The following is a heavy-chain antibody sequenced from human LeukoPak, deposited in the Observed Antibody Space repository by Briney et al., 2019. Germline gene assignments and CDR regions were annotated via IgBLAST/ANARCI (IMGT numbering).Heavy chain of an antibody. Sequence: SVKVSCKASGGTFSSYTIRWVRQAPGQGLEWMGRIIPILGIANYAQKFQGRVTITADKSTSTAYMELSSLRSEDTAVYYCARDALYSSSSGLENDYWGQGTLVTVSS. CDR1: GGTFSSYT. J-gene: IGHJ4*02. D-gene: IGHD6-6*01. CDR2: IIPILGIA. CDR3: ARDALYSSSSGLENDY. V-gene: IGHV1-69*04.